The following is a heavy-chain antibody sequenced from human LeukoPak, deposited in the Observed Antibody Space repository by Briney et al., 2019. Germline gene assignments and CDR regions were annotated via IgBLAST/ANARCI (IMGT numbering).Heavy chain of an antibody. CDR1: GFTLSNYG. CDR2: IVGSDKTT. CDR3: AKLFQHSAWYFHY. D-gene: IGHD6-19*01. V-gene: IGHV3-23*01. J-gene: IGHJ4*02. Sequence: GGSLRLSCVASGFTLSNYGMSWVRQAQGKGLEWVSSIVGSDKTTYYADSVQGRFTISRDNSKNTLYLQLDSLRAEDTAVYFCAKLFQHSAWYFHYWGRGTPVTVSS.